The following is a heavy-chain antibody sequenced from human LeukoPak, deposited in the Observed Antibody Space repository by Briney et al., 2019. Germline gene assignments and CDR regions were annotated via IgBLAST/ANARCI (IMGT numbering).Heavy chain of an antibody. J-gene: IGHJ5*02. D-gene: IGHD2-2*01. CDR2: ISYDGSNK. V-gene: IGHV3-30*18. CDR3: AKSGYQLLAGNWFDP. CDR1: GFTFNTYR. Sequence: SLRLSCVASGFTFNTYRMHWVRQAPGKGLEWLADISYDGSNKNYADSVKGRFTISRDKSRNTLDLQMNSLRPEDTAVYYCAKSGYQLLAGNWFDPWGQGTLVTVSS.